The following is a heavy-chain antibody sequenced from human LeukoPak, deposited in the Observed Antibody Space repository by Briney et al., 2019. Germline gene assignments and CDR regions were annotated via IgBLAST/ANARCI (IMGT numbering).Heavy chain of an antibody. CDR1: GFTFSSYW. CDR3: AKEGGIQSIPD. V-gene: IGHV3-7*03. CDR2: IKQDGSEK. D-gene: IGHD3-16*01. Sequence: PGGSLRLSCAASGFTFSSYWMSWVRQAPGKGLEWVANIKQDGSEKYYVDSVKGRFTISRDNSKNTLYLQMNSLRAEDTAVYYCAKEGGIQSIPDWGQGTLVTVSS. J-gene: IGHJ4*02.